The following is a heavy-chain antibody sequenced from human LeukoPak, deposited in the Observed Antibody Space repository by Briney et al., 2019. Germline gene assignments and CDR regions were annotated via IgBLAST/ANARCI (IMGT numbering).Heavy chain of an antibody. Sequence: PGGALRLSRAASGFSFGSNIMHWLRQAPGKGLEGVAGIWYDASRRHYADSAEGRFSISRDNSKNTLDLQMNSLRAEDTAVYYCAKDKWEDSGNYYHYFDYWGQGILVTVSS. D-gene: IGHD1-26*01. V-gene: IGHV3-33*06. CDR1: GFSFGSNI. CDR3: AKDKWEDSGNYYHYFDY. CDR2: IWYDASRR. J-gene: IGHJ4*02.